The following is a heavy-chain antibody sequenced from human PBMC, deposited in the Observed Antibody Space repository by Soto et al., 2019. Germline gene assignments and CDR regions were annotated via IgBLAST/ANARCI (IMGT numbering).Heavy chain of an antibody. CDR3: ARALWGGSCCSS. J-gene: IGHJ5*02. Sequence: QVQLQQWGAGLLKPSETLSLTCAVYGGSFSGYYWSWIRQLPGKGLEWIGEVNHSGSTNYNPSLKSRVTISVETSQNQFSLKLRSVPAADTAVYYCARALWGGSCCSSWGQGTLVTVSS. CDR2: VNHSGST. D-gene: IGHD2-15*01. V-gene: IGHV4-34*01. CDR1: GGSFSGYY.